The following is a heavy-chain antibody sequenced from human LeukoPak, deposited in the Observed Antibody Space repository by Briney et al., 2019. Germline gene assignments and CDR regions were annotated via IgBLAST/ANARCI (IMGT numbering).Heavy chain of an antibody. V-gene: IGHV3-7*01. CDR3: ARDQGIDRFDY. CDR1: GFTFSNFW. J-gene: IGHJ4*02. D-gene: IGHD3-10*01. CDR2: IRQDGNEK. Sequence: GGSLRLSCAASGFTFSNFWMSWVRQAPGKGLQWVANIRQDGNEKYYVDSMRGRFTISRDNAKNSLYLQMNSLRAEDTAVYYCARDQGIDRFDYWGQGTLVTVSS.